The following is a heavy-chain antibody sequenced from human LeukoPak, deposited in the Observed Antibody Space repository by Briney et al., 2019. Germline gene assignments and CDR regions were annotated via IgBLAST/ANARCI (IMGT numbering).Heavy chain of an antibody. J-gene: IGHJ3*02. CDR3: ARGSGSVRVFDI. CDR1: GYTFTSYG. CDR2: ISDYSGNT. D-gene: IGHD3-10*01. Sequence: ASVKVSCKASGYTFTSYGISWVRQAPGQRLEWMGWISDYSGNTNYAQKVQGRVTMTTDTSTSTAYMELRRLRSDDTAVYYCARGSGSVRVFDIWGQGTMVTVSS. V-gene: IGHV1-18*01.